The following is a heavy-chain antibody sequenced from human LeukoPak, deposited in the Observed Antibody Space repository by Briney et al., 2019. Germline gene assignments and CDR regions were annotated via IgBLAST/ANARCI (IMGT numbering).Heavy chain of an antibody. CDR1: GGSISRSSSY. V-gene: IGHV4-39*01. CDR3: ARPFGKRYTWDY. J-gene: IGHJ4*02. CDR2: IYYSGIT. Sequence: SETLSLTCTVSGGSISRSSSYWGWIRQPPGKGLEWIGTIYYSGITYYNPSLKSRVTISVDTSKSRFSLKLSSVTAADTAVYYCARPFGKRYTWDYWGQGALVTVSS. D-gene: IGHD2-2*02.